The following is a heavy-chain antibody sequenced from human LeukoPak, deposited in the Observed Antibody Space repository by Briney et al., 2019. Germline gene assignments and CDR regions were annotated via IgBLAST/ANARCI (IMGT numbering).Heavy chain of an antibody. D-gene: IGHD5-18*01. V-gene: IGHV3-11*01. CDR1: GFTFSDFY. J-gene: IGHJ4*02. CDR2: ISSRGSAM. Sequence: PGGTLRLSCAASGFTFSDFYMSWIPHAPGKGLEWVSYISSRGSAMYYADSMKGRFTVSRENAKNSRYLQMNSLRAEDTAMYYCARLGKDTSMAPSDYWGQGTLVTVSS. CDR3: ARLGKDTSMAPSDY.